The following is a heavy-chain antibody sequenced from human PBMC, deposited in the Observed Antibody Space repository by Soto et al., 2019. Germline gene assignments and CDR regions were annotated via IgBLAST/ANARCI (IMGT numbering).Heavy chain of an antibody. J-gene: IGHJ4*02. CDR1: GGSITSSGYY. Sequence: QVQLQESGPGLVKPSQTLSLTCTVSGGSITSSGYYWSWIRQHPGEGLEWIGFTSNSGSTSYNPSPKSRGNNSRGTVSKQFSLKLKALNAADNGVFYCARGGGSTKVDYWGQGTLVTVSP. CDR2: TSNSGST. D-gene: IGHD2-2*01. V-gene: IGHV4-31*03. CDR3: ARGGGSTKVDY.